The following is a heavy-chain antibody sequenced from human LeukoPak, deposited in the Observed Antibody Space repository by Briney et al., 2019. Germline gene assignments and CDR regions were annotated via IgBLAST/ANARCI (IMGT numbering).Heavy chain of an antibody. CDR3: ARGGRWLQKRGLFDI. CDR2: ISAYNGNT. Sequence: ASLKVSCKASGYTFTSYDINWVRQAPGQGREWMGWISAYNGNTNYAQKLQGTVTMTTDTSTSTPYMELRSLRSDDTAVYYCARGGRWLQKRGLFDIWGQGTMVTVSS. D-gene: IGHD5-24*01. V-gene: IGHV1-18*01. CDR1: GYTFTSYD. J-gene: IGHJ3*02.